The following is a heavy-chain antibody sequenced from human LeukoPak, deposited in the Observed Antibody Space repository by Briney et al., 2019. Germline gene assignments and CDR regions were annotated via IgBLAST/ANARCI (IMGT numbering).Heavy chain of an antibody. D-gene: IGHD3-10*01. Sequence: PSETLSLTCTVSGVSISSSNSYWGWIRQPPGKGLEWIGSIYYSGNTYYNASLKSQVSISIDTSKNQFSLKLSSVTAADTAVYYCARHYRLGYYYGSGSSPYFDYWGQGTLVTVSS. CDR2: IYYSGNT. J-gene: IGHJ4*02. V-gene: IGHV4-39*01. CDR1: GVSISSSNSY. CDR3: ARHYRLGYYYGSGSSPYFDY.